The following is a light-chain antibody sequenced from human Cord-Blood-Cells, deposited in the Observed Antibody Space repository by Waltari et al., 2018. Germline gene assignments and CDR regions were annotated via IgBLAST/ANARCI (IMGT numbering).Light chain of an antibody. CDR1: QSISSY. J-gene: IGKJ2*01. Sequence: DIQMTQSPSSLSASVGDRVTITCRASQSISSYLNWYQQKPGKAPKLLIYAASSLQSVVPSRFSGSGSGTDFTLTISSLQPEDFATYYCQQSYSTPRKYTFGQGTKLEIK. CDR2: AAS. V-gene: IGKV1-39*01. CDR3: QQSYSTPRKYT.